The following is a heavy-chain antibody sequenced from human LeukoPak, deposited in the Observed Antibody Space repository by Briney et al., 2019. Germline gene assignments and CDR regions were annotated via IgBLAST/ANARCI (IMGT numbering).Heavy chain of an antibody. J-gene: IGHJ3*02. CDR3: ARVSGGLRDAFDI. V-gene: IGHV3-33*01. CDR2: IWYDGSNK. Sequence: GRSLRLSCAASGFTSSSYGMHWVRQAPGKGLEWVAVIWYDGSNKYYADSVKGRFTISRDNSKNTLCLQMNSLRAEDTAVYYRARVSGGLRDAFDIWGQGTMVTVSS. D-gene: IGHD2-15*01. CDR1: GFTSSSYG.